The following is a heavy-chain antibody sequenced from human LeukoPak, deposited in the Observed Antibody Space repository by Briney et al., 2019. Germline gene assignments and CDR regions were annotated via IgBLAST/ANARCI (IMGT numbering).Heavy chain of an antibody. Sequence: SQTLSLTCTVSGGSITSGLYYWSWIRQPAGRGLEWIGRKYTTGSTNYNPSLESRVTISLDTSKNQFSLTLSSVTAADTAVYYCARVGNSWPHYYFDSWGRGTLVTVSS. V-gene: IGHV4-61*02. J-gene: IGHJ4*02. CDR3: ARVGNSWPHYYFDS. CDR2: KYTTGST. D-gene: IGHD6-13*01. CDR1: GGSITSGLYY.